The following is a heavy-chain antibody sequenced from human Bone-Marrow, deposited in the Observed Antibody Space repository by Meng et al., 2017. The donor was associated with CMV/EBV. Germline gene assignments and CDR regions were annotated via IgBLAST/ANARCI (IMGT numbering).Heavy chain of an antibody. D-gene: IGHD4-11*01. J-gene: IGHJ4*02. CDR1: GGSFSGYY. CDR3: ARHRVTTGGFDY. Sequence: GSLRLSCAVYGGSFSGYYWSWIRQPPGKGLEWIGEINHSGSTNYNPSLKSRVTISVDTSKNQFSLKLSAVTAADTAVYYCARHRVTTGGFDYWGQGTLVTVSS. CDR2: INHSGST. V-gene: IGHV4-34*01.